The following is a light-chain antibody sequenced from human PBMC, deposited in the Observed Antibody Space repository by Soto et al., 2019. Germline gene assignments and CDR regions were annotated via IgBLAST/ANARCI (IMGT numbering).Light chain of an antibody. V-gene: IGLV2-23*02. CDR1: SSDIGRYNL. Sequence: QAVVTQPASVSGSPGQSITISCTGTSSDIGRYNLVSWYQQHPGKPPKLMIYEATKRPSGVSNRFSGSKSGNTASLTISGLQAEDEADYYCSLYASTNTFMFGGGTQLTVL. CDR3: SLYASTNTFM. J-gene: IGLJ3*02. CDR2: EAT.